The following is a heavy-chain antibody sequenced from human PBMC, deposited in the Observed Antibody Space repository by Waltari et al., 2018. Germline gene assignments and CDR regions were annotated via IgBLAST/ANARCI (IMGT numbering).Heavy chain of an antibody. D-gene: IGHD1-1*01. V-gene: IGHV3-72*01. J-gene: IGHJ4*02. CDR1: GFIFSDHY. Sequence: EVQLVESGGGLVQPGGSLRLSCAASGFIFSDHYRDWVRQAPGKGLEWVGRSKNKRQGYTVEYAASVKGRFTISRDDSQNSLYLQMFSLKAEDTAVYYCARWDTGACRNWGQGTLVTVSS. CDR3: ARWDTGACRN. CDR2: SKNKRQGYTV.